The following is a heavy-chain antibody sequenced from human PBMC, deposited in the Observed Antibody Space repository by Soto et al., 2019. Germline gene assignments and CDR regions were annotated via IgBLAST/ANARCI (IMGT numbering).Heavy chain of an antibody. CDR2: IYYSGST. Sequence: QVQLQESGPGLVKPSQTLSLTCTVSGGSISSGGYYWSWIRQHPGKGLEWIGYIYYSGSTYYNPSLKSRVTISVDTSKNQFSLKLSSVTAADTAVYYSARGWIQLWPGPFFDYWGQGTLVTVSS. J-gene: IGHJ4*02. V-gene: IGHV4-31*03. CDR3: ARGWIQLWPGPFFDY. CDR1: GGSISSGGYY. D-gene: IGHD5-18*01.